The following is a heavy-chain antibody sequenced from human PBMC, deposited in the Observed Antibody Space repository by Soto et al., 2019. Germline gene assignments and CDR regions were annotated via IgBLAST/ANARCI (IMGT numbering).Heavy chain of an antibody. CDR2: INSGGSSI. V-gene: IGHV3-48*02. D-gene: IGHD2-2*01. CDR1: GFTFSRFS. Sequence: DVQLVESGGGLVQHGGSLRLACAASGFTFSRFSMNWVRQAPGKGLEWLSYINSGGSSIFYADSVKGRFTISRDKAKDSLYLQMNSLRDEDTAVYYCARKYSSSQYVSFDVWRQGTMVTVSS. J-gene: IGHJ3*01. CDR3: ARKYSSSQYVSFDV.